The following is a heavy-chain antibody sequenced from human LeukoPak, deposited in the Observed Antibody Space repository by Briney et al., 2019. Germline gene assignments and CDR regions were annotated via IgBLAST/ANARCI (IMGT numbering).Heavy chain of an antibody. Sequence: AGGSLRLSCAASGFTFNSYGMHWVRQAPGKGLEWVAIISFDESNKYYADSVKGRFTISRDNSKNTLFLQMTSLRAEDTAVYYCAKHPGDFTGIVNYYYMDLWGKGTMVAVSS. J-gene: IGHJ6*03. V-gene: IGHV3-30*18. CDR3: AKHPGDFTGIVNYYYMDL. D-gene: IGHD1-26*01. CDR2: ISFDESNK. CDR1: GFTFNSYG.